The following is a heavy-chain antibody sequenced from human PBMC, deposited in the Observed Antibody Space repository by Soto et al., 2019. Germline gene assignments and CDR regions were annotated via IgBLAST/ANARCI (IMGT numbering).Heavy chain of an antibody. V-gene: IGHV1-18*04. CDR1: GYTFTSYG. Sequence: ASVKVSCKASGYTFTSYGISWVRQAPGQGLKWMGWISAYNGNTNYAQKLQGRVTMTTDTSTSTAYMELRSLRSDDTAVYYCARDLGNRYYYYCGMDVWGQGNTVTVSS. J-gene: IGHJ6*02. CDR2: ISAYNGNT. CDR3: ARDLGNRYYYYCGMDV.